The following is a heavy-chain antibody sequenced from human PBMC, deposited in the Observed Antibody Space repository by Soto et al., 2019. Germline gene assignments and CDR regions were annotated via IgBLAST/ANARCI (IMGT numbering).Heavy chain of an antibody. CDR2: MNPNSGNT. CDR3: ASRYSYGYGGGEYYYYYYGMDV. CDR1: GYTFTSYD. Sequence: QVKLVQSGAEVKKPGASVKVSCKASGYTFTSYDINWVRQATGQGLEWMGWMNPNSGNTGYAQKFQGRVTMTRNTSKSTAYMALSSLRSEDTAVYYCASRYSYGYGGGEYYYYYYGMDVWGQGTTVTVSS. J-gene: IGHJ6*02. D-gene: IGHD5-18*01. V-gene: IGHV1-8*01.